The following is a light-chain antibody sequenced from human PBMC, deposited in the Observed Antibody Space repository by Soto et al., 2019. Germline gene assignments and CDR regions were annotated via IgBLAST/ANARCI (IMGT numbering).Light chain of an antibody. CDR1: QGISSY. V-gene: IGKV1-9*01. CDR3: QQFNSSPIT. Sequence: FLSASVGDRVTITCRASQGISSYLAWYQQKPGKAPKLLIYAASTLQSGVPSRFSGSGSGTEFTLTISSLQPEDFATYYSQQFNSSPITFGQGTRLEIK. CDR2: AAS. J-gene: IGKJ5*01.